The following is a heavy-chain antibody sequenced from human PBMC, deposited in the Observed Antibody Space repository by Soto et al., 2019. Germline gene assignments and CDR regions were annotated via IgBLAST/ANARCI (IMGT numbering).Heavy chain of an antibody. J-gene: IGHJ4*02. D-gene: IGHD5-12*01. CDR3: AKDPYSGYDPGDY. V-gene: IGHV3-23*01. CDR1: GCTFSSYA. CDR2: ISGSGGST. Sequence: GGSRRLSWAASGCTFSSYAIIGCRHSLGKGLEWVSAISGSGGSTYYADSVKGRFTISRDNSKNTLYLQMNSLRAEDTAVYYCAKDPYSGYDPGDYWGQG.